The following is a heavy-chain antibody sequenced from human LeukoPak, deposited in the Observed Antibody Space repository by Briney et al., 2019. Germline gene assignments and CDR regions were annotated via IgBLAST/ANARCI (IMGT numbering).Heavy chain of an antibody. V-gene: IGHV4-30-2*01. J-gene: IGHJ5*02. CDR3: ARGTEYNWFDP. D-gene: IGHD1-1*01. CDR2: IYHSGST. CDR1: GGSISSGGYY. Sequence: PSQTLSLTCTVSGGSISSGGYYWSWIRQPPGKGLEWIGYIYHSGSTYYNPSLKSRVTISVDRSKNQFSLKLSSVTAADTAVYYCARGTEYNWFDPWGQGTLVTVSS.